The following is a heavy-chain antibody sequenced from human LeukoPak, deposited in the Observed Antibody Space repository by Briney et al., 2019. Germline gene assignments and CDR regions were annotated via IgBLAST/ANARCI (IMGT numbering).Heavy chain of an antibody. CDR2: ISSLSGTI. CDR3: ARGIGSSTWPLAL. V-gene: IGHV3-48*04. D-gene: IGHD6-13*01. CDR1: GFTFSSYS. J-gene: IGHJ4*02. Sequence: GGSLRLSCAASGFTFSSYSMNWVRQAPGEGLEWVSYISSLSGTIYYADSVKGRFTISRDNAKNSLYLQPNSLRAEDTAVYYCARGIGSSTWPLALWGQGTLVTVSS.